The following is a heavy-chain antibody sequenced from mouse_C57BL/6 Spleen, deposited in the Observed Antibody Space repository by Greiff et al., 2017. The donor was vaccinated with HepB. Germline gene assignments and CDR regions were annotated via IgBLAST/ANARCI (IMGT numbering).Heavy chain of an antibody. CDR3: ARPSTTVVATFDY. D-gene: IGHD1-1*01. Sequence: EVQLQESGGGLVKPGGSLKLSCAASGFTFSDYGMHWVRQAPEKGLEWVAYISSGSSTIYYADTVKGRFTISRDNAKNTLFLQMTSLRSEDTAMYYCARPSTTVVATFDYWGQGTTLSLL. CDR1: GFTFSDYG. J-gene: IGHJ2*01. V-gene: IGHV5-17*01. CDR2: ISSGSSTI.